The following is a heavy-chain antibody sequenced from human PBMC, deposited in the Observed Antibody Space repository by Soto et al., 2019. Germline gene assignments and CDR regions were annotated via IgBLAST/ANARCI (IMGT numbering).Heavy chain of an antibody. CDR1: GGSISNYY. CDR3: AGLGSSSSFGY. Sequence: QVQLQESGPGLVKPSETLSLTCTVSGGSISNYYWTWIRQPPGKGLEWIGYIYYSGSTNYNPSLKSRVTISVDTSKNQFSLKLSSVTAADTAVYYCAGLGSSSSFGYWGQGTLVTVSS. J-gene: IGHJ4*02. V-gene: IGHV4-59*08. CDR2: IYYSGST. D-gene: IGHD6-13*01.